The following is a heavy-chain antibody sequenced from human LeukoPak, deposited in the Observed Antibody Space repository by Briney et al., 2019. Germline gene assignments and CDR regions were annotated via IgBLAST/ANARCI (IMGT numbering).Heavy chain of an antibody. CDR2: ITNTAVIT. CDR3: VKGQTYYGSGSYNLN. D-gene: IGHD3-10*01. J-gene: IGHJ4*01. Sequence: GGSLRLSCAASGFIFTTYDMIWVRQAPGNGLDWVSTITNTAVITYYADSVKGRFTDDRANSKNKQYLQMNRLTVEDTAVYYCVKGQTYYGSGSYNLNWAQRALVTVSS. V-gene: IGHV3-23*01. CDR1: GFIFTTYD.